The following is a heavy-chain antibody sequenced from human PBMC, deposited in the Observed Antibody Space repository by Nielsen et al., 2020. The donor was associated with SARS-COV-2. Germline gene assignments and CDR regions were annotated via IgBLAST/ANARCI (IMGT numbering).Heavy chain of an antibody. Sequence: GESLKISCKGSGYSFTSYWIGWVRQMPGKGLEWMGIIYPRDSDTRYSPSFQGQVTISADKSISTAYLQWSSLKASDTAMYYCARHVTSSGHDYGMDVWGQGTTVTVSS. V-gene: IGHV5-51*01. J-gene: IGHJ6*02. CDR2: IYPRDSDT. CDR1: GYSFTSYW. CDR3: ARHVTSSGHDYGMDV. D-gene: IGHD6-19*01.